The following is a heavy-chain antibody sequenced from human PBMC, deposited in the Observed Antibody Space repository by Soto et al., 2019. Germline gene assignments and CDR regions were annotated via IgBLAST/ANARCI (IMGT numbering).Heavy chain of an antibody. Sequence: ASVKVSCKASGYNFIGYYMHWVRQGPGQEPEWMGWINPNSGGTNYAQKFQGRVTMTRDTSISTASMELSRLTYDDTAVYYCARDSYYDILTGYSRNDFDIWVQGTMVTVS. CDR1: GYNFIGYY. CDR3: ARDSYYDILTGYSRNDFDI. D-gene: IGHD3-9*01. CDR2: INPNSGGT. V-gene: IGHV1-2*02. J-gene: IGHJ3*02.